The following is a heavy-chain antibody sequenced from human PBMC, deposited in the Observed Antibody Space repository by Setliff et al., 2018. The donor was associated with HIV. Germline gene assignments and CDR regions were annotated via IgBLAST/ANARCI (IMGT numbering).Heavy chain of an antibody. D-gene: IGHD3-10*01. CDR2: IHESGST. V-gene: IGHV4-39*07. CDR1: GGSISSSSYY. CDR3: ARDRRGYYYGSGSCYMDV. J-gene: IGHJ6*03. Sequence: PSETLSLTCTVSGGSISSSSYYWGWIRQPPGKGLEWIGSIHESGSTHYNPSLKSRVTISVDTSKNQFSLKLSSVTAADTAVYYCARDRRGYYYGSGSCYMDVWGTGTTVTVSS.